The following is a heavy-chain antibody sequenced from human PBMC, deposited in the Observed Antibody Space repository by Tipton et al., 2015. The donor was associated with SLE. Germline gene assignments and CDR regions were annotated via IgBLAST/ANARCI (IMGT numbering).Heavy chain of an antibody. CDR3: ARGLLTWRGAIVGVDV. D-gene: IGHD2-21*01. V-gene: IGHV4-59*08. CDR1: GGSISSYY. J-gene: IGHJ6*02. CDR2: IYYSGST. Sequence: TLSLTCTVSGGSISSYYWSWIRQPPGKGLEWIGYIYYSGSTNYNPSLKSRVTISVDTSKKQFSLKLSSVTAADTAVYYCARGLLTWRGAIVGVDVWGQGTTVNVSS.